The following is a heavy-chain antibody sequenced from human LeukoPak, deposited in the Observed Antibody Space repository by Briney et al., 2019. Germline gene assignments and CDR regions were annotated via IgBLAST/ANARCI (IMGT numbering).Heavy chain of an antibody. D-gene: IGHD3-16*01. Sequence: SETLSLTCTVSGDSISSSNYYWSWIRQAPGKGLEWIGNIYYSGTTNYSPSLKSRVTISVDTSKNQFSLKLASVTAADTAVYYCARHGILGSITYPLDFWGQGTLVTVSS. V-gene: IGHV4-61*05. CDR2: IYYSGTT. CDR1: GDSISSSNYY. CDR3: ARHGILGSITYPLDF. J-gene: IGHJ4*02.